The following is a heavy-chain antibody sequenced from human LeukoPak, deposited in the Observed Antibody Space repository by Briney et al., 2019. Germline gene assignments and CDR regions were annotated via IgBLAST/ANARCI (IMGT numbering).Heavy chain of an antibody. CDR2: ISWNSGSI. J-gene: IGHJ4*02. CDR3: ARSGRPDY. V-gene: IGHV3-9*01. D-gene: IGHD3-3*01. CDR1: GFTFDDYA. Sequence: PGGSLRLSCAASGFTFDDYAMHWVRQAPGKGLEWVSGISWNSGSIGYADSVKGRFTISRDNAKNSLYLQMNSLRAEDTAVYYCARSGRPDYWGQGTLVTVSS.